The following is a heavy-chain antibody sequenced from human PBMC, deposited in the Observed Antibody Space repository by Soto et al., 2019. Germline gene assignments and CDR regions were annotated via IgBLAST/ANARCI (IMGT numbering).Heavy chain of an antibody. V-gene: IGHV3-23*01. CDR2: ISGSGGSGRG. D-gene: IGHD4-4*01. J-gene: IGHJ4*02. CDR3: AKDLDDYSSAIDF. Sequence: EVQLLESGGGLVQPGGSLRLSCVGSGFSFRKYAMNWVRQAPGKGLEWVSGISGSGGSGRGFYADPVKGRFTISRDNSKNTLYLEMNSLRAEDTAVYYCAKDLDDYSSAIDFWGQGNLVTVSS. CDR1: GFSFRKYA.